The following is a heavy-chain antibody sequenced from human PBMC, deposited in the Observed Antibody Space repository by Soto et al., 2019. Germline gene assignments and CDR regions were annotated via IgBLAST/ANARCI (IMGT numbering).Heavy chain of an antibody. CDR2: ISAYNGNT. CDR1: GYTFTSYG. Sequence: QVQLVQSGAEVKKPGASVKVSCKASGYTFTSYGISWVRQAPGQGLERMGWISAYNGNTNYAQKLQGRVTMTTDTSTSTAYMELRSLRSDDTAVYYCARESVVVPAAPDAFDIWGQGTMVSVSS. V-gene: IGHV1-18*04. CDR3: ARESVVVPAAPDAFDI. J-gene: IGHJ3*02. D-gene: IGHD2-2*01.